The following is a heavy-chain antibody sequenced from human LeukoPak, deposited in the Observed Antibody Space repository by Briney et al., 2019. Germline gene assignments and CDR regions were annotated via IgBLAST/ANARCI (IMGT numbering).Heavy chain of an antibody. CDR3: AAAERHCTSSSCYVAAFDI. J-gene: IGHJ3*02. Sequence: ASVKVSCEASGFTFTSSTMQWVRQARGQRLEWIGWIVVGSGNTNYAQKFQERVTITRDMSTSTAYMELSSLRSEDTAFYFCAAAERHCTSSSCYVAAFDIWGLGTMVTVSS. V-gene: IGHV1-58*02. D-gene: IGHD2-2*01. CDR2: IVVGSGNT. CDR1: GFTFTSST.